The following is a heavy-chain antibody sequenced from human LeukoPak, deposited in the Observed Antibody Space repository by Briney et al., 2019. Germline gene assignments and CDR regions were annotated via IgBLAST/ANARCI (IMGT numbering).Heavy chain of an antibody. J-gene: IGHJ4*02. V-gene: IGHV4-34*01. CDR1: GGSFSGYY. D-gene: IGHD6-6*01. CDR3: ARVRGIAARASRGSGYYFDY. Sequence: PSETLSLTCAVYGGSFSGYYWSWIRQPPGKGLEWIGEINHSGNTNYNPSLKSRITISVDTSKNQFSLKLSSVTAADTAVYYCARVRGIAARASRGSGYYFDYWGQGTLVTVSS. CDR2: INHSGNT.